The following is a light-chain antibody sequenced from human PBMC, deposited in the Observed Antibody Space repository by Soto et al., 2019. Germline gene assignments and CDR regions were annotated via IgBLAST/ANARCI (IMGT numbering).Light chain of an antibody. CDR2: DAS. J-gene: IGKJ5*01. CDR3: QQSYSTPPIP. Sequence: EIVLTQSPATLSLSPGERATLSCRASQSVSSYLAWYQQKPGQAPRLLIYDASNRATGIPDRFSGSGSGTDFTLTISSLQPEDFATYYCQQSYSTPPIPFGQGTRLEIK. V-gene: IGKV3-11*01. CDR1: QSVSSY.